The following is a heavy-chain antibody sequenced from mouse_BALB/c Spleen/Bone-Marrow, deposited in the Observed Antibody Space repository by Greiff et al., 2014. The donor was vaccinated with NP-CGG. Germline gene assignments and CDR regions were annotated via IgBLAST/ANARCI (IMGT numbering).Heavy chain of an antibody. J-gene: IGHJ1*01. D-gene: IGHD2-2*01. CDR2: IWSGGGT. CDR3: ARKGYTGYFDV. Sequence: QVQLKESGPGLVKPSQILSITCTVSGFSLTTYGLHWVRQSPGKGLEWLGVIWSGGGTDYNAAFISRLIITKDNSKSQVFFKMNSLQTNDTAMYYCARKGYTGYFDVWGAGTTVTVSS. V-gene: IGHV2-2*02. CDR1: GFSLTTYG.